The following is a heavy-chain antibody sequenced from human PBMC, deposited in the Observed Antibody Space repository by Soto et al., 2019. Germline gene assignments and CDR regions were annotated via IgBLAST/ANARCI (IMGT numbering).Heavy chain of an antibody. Sequence: QVQLVQSGAEVKKPGASVKVSCKASGYTFTSYDINWVRQATGQGLEWMGWMNPNSGNTGYAQKFQGRVTMTRTTSISTAYMELCSLRAEDTDVYYCARRIGYCVSTSCYGYYYCGMDVWGQGTTVTVFS. J-gene: IGHJ6*02. CDR1: GYTFTSYD. V-gene: IGHV1-8*01. D-gene: IGHD2-2*01. CDR2: MNPNSGNT. CDR3: ARRIGYCVSTSCYGYYYCGMDV.